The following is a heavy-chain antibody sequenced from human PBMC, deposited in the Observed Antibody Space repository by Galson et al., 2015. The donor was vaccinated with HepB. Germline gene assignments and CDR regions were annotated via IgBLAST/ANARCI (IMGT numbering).Heavy chain of an antibody. J-gene: IGHJ4*02. CDR2: LSGSGGGT. CDR3: VKPVYYYASLDQ. CDR1: GFTFSSYA. Sequence: SLRLSCAASGFTFSSYAMTWVRQAPGKGLEWVSALSGSGGGTYYADSVKGRFTISRDNSKNTLYLQMNSLRAEDTAVYYCVKPVYYYASLDQWGPGTLVTVSS. V-gene: IGHV3-23*01. D-gene: IGHD3-10*01.